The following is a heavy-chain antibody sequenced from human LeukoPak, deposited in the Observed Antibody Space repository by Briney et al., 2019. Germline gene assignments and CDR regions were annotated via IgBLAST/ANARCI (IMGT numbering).Heavy chain of an antibody. V-gene: IGHV3-21*01. CDR1: GFSFSSYA. J-gene: IGHJ1*01. CDR2: IDSSSSHI. CDR3: ARGYCGGDCYGD. D-gene: IGHD2-21*02. Sequence: GGSLRLSCAASGFSFSSYAMNWVRQAPGKGLEWVASIDSSSSHIYYADSVKGRFTISRDNTRSSLYLQMNSLRAEDMAVYYCARGYCGGDCYGDWGQGTLVTVSS.